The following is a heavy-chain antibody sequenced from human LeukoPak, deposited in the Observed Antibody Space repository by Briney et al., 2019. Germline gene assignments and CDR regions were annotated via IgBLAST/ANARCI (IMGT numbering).Heavy chain of an antibody. CDR1: GFTFSTYG. D-gene: IGHD3/OR15-3a*01. CDR2: ISSDGRNK. J-gene: IGHJ1*01. CDR3: TKGLSVMVFGVAPPHQ. V-gene: IGHV3-30*19. Sequence: GGSLRLSCAASGFTFSTYGMHWVRQAPGKGLEWVAVISSDGRNKYNADSVKGRFTISRDNSKDTLYLQMSSLRVEDTAVYYCTKGLSVMVFGVAPPHQWGQGTRVTVSS.